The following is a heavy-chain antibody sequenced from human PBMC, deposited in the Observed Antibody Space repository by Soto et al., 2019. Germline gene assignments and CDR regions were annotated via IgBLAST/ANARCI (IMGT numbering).Heavy chain of an antibody. CDR2: IIPILGIA. J-gene: IGHJ4*02. Sequence: QVQLVQSGAEVKKPGSSVKVSCKASGGTFSSYTISWVRQAPGQGLEWMGRIIPILGIANYAQKFQGRVTITADQSTSTALKELSLLRPEYTAVYYCASGEDSRIYHLGCDYWGQGTLVTVSA. CDR3: ASGEDSRIYHLGCDY. D-gene: IGHD1-26*01. V-gene: IGHV1-69*02. CDR1: GGTFSSYT.